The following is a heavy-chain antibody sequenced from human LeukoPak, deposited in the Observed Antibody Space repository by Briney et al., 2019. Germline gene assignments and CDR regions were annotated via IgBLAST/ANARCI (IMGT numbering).Heavy chain of an antibody. CDR1: GFTFHDYA. CDR2: ITWIGDII. D-gene: IGHD6-13*01. Sequence: GRSLRLSCAASGFTFHDYAMHWVRQAPGKGLEWVSGITWIGDIIGYAYSVKGRFTIYRDTAKNSLYLQMSSLRAEDTAVYYCARDGTAPGLYFDLWGQGTLVTVSS. J-gene: IGHJ4*01. CDR3: ARDGTAPGLYFDL. V-gene: IGHV3-9*01.